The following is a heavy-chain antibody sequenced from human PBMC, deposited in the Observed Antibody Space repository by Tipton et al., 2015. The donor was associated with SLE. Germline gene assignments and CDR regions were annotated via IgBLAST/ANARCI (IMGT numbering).Heavy chain of an antibody. D-gene: IGHD3-22*01. CDR1: GFTFSTNG. V-gene: IGHV3-23*01. Sequence: GSLRLSCAASGFTFSTNGMSWVRQAPGKGLEWVSGITASGGSTHYADSVKGRFTISRDNSKNTLYLQMNSLSAEDTTLYYCAKSGGGYFLLDYWGQGSLVSVSS. CDR3: AKSGGGYFLLDY. J-gene: IGHJ4*02. CDR2: ITASGGST.